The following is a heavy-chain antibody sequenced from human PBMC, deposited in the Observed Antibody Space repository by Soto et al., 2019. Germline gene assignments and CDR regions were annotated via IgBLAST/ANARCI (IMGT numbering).Heavy chain of an antibody. D-gene: IGHD6-19*01. J-gene: IGHJ1*01. V-gene: IGHV3-23*01. CDR2: ISCCGGST. CDR1: GFNFKKFA. Sequence: PGGSLRLSCEASGFNFKKFAMGWVRQAPGEGLEWVSGISCCGGSTFYADSVKGRFSLARDGSKNTLSLQLNSLRVEDTAHYYCAKADGEQWLIPHLDNWGQGTQVTVSS. CDR3: AKADGEQWLIPHLDN.